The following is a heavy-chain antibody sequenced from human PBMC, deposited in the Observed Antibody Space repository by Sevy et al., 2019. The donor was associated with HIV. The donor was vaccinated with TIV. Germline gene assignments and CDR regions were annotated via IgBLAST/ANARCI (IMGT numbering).Heavy chain of an antibody. Sequence: ASVKVSCKASGDTFSTYAFIWVRQAPGQGLEWMEGIIPIFGTTNYAQKFQGRVTITADESTNTAYMELSSLRSEDTAIYTSARPYHGSALFKWAFDIWGQGTMVTVSS. CDR1: GDTFSTYA. J-gene: IGHJ3*02. D-gene: IGHD3-22*01. CDR3: ARPYHGSALFKWAFDI. V-gene: IGHV1-69*13. CDR2: IIPIFGTT.